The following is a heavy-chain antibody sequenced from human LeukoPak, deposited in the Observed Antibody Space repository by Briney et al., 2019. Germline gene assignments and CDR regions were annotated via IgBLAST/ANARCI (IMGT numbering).Heavy chain of an antibody. CDR2: INRGGST. CDR1: GGSFSGYY. D-gene: IGHD3-10*01. J-gene: IGHJ4*02. V-gene: IGHV4-34*01. CDR3: AGNYNYGRYFFDS. Sequence: SETLSLSCAVYGGSFSGYYLNWIRQPPGKGLEWIGEINRGGSTNYNPSLKSRITISVDTSKNQFSLKLTSVTAADTAVYYCAGNYNYGRYFFDSWGQGILVTVSS.